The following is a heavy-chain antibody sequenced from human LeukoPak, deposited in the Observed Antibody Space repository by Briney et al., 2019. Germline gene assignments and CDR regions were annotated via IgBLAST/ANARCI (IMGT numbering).Heavy chain of an antibody. J-gene: IGHJ4*02. Sequence: PGGSLRLSCAASGFTFSSYAMTWVRQAPGKGLEWVSGISGSGDATWYADSVKGRFTISRDNSKNTVSLQMNSLRPEDTAVYYCAKCSGSSCYAAGAFEYWGQGTVVTVSS. V-gene: IGHV3-23*01. CDR3: AKCSGSSCYAAGAFEY. CDR1: GFTFSSYA. CDR2: ISGSGDAT. D-gene: IGHD2-15*01.